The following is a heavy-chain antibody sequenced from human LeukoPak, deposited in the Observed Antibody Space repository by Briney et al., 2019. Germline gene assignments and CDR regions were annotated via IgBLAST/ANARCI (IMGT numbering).Heavy chain of an antibody. D-gene: IGHD3-22*01. CDR2: IHHSGTT. V-gene: IGHV4-59*01. CDR3: ARRGYYYGSRGYYYFDY. Sequence: PSETLSLTCTVSGGSITTYYWGWIRQPPGKGLEWIGDIHHSGTTDYNPSLKSRVTISVDTSKNQFSLKLSSVTAADTAVYHCARRGYYYGSRGYYYFDYWGQGTLVTVSS. J-gene: IGHJ4*02. CDR1: GGSITTYY.